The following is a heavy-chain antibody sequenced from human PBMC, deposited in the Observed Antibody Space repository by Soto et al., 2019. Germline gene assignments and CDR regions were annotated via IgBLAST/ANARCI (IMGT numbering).Heavy chain of an antibody. CDR2: IIGGDGDK. J-gene: IGHJ5*01. Sequence: EVQLLEHGGQLVQPGESLRLSCAASGFTFRTFTMNWVRQAPGKGLEWVSGIIGGDGDKFYSDSVKGRFTIYRDNSKDMLFLQMSSLRVDDTAVYYCAKDRDPDGIWTFDSWGQGTLVTVSS. CDR1: GFTFRTFT. CDR3: AKDRDPDGIWTFDS. D-gene: IGHD3-9*01. V-gene: IGHV3-23*01.